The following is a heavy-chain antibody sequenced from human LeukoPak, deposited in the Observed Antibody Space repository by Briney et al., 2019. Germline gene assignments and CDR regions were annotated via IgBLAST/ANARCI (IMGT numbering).Heavy chain of an antibody. Sequence: SETLSLTCAVYVGSFSGYYWSWIRQPPGKGLEWIGEINHSGGTNYNPSLKSRVTISVDTSKNQFSLRLSSVTAADTAVYYCASKVYLSGYYYFPYWGQGTLVTVSS. CDR2: INHSGGT. V-gene: IGHV4-34*01. D-gene: IGHD3-22*01. J-gene: IGHJ4*02. CDR1: VGSFSGYY. CDR3: ASKVYLSGYYYFPY.